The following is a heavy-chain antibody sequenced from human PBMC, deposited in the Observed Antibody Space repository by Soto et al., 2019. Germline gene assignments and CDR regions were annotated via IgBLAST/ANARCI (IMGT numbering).Heavy chain of an antibody. J-gene: IGHJ5*02. V-gene: IGHV4-30-2*01. Sequence: PSETLSLTCTVSGDSISSADNSWSWIRQPPGQGLEWIGYIFRSGSSFSNPSLRSRVTLSVDTSKNQFSLSLSTVTAADTALYYCARGLGYCSTTTCSEDWFDPWGPGTLVTVSS. CDR2: IFRSGSS. D-gene: IGHD2-2*01. CDR3: ARGLGYCSTTTCSEDWFDP. CDR1: GDSISSADNS.